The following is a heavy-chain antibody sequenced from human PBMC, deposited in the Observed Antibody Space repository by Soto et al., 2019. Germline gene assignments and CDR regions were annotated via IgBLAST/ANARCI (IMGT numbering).Heavy chain of an antibody. J-gene: IGHJ6*02. D-gene: IGHD2-2*01. CDR2: INHSGST. CDR1: GGSFSCYY. V-gene: IGHV4-34*01. Sequence: SLTMALTCAVWGGSFSCYYWSGIRQHPGKWLEWISEINHSGSTNYNPSLKSRVTISVDTSKNQFSLKLSSVNAEDTAVYYCASLKIGYCSSPSCLPTYSYYGMDVWGQGTTVTVSS. CDR3: ASLKIGYCSSPSCLPTYSYYGMDV.